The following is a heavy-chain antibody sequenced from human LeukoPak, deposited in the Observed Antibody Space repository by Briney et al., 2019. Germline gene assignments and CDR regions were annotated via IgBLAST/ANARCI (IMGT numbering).Heavy chain of an antibody. CDR1: GFTFSNHW. CDR2: MNLDGSEK. CDR3: ARDDYGPATY. V-gene: IGHV3-7*01. D-gene: IGHD4-17*01. Sequence: GGSLRLSCAASGFTFSNHWMSWVHQAPGKGLEWVANMNLDGSEKYYVDSVKGRFTISRDNAKNSLYLQMNSLTAEDTAVYYCARDDYGPATYGGQGTLVTVSS. J-gene: IGHJ4*02.